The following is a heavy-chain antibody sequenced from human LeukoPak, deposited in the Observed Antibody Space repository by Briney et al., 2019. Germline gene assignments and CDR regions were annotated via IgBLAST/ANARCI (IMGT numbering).Heavy chain of an antibody. CDR2: VRFDGNDK. CDR1: GFTFSYYG. D-gene: IGHD3-16*01. J-gene: IGHJ4*02. CDR3: AKVPNYDYVWGSRDDY. V-gene: IGHV3-30*02. Sequence: PGGSLRLSCAASGFTFSYYGMHWVRQAPGKGLEWVAFVRFDGNDKYYADSVKGRFTISRDNSKNTLYLQMNSLRAEDTAVYYCAKVPNYDYVWGSRDDYWGQGTLVTVSS.